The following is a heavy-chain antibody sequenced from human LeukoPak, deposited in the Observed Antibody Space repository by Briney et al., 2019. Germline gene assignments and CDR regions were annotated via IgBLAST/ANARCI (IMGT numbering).Heavy chain of an antibody. V-gene: IGHV3-21*04. Sequence: PGGSLRLSCAASGFTFSSYAMHWVRQAPGKGLEWVSSISSSSSYIYYADSVKGRFTISRDNAKNSLYPQMNSLRAEDTAVYYCAKDLSPGTYDYWGQGTLVTVSS. D-gene: IGHD1-1*01. J-gene: IGHJ4*02. CDR2: ISSSSSYI. CDR1: GFTFSSYA. CDR3: AKDLSPGTYDY.